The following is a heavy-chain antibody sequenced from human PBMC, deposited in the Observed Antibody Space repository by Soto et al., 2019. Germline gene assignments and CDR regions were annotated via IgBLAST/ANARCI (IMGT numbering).Heavy chain of an antibody. CDR3: ARELYGSFDF. CDR1: VFSFSDYY. J-gene: IGHJ4*02. Sequence: RGALLLSCASSVFSFSDYYMSWIRQAPGKGLEWVSFISSSGSTLYYADSVKGRFTISRDNANKSLYPQINSLRAEDTAVYYCARELYGSFDFWGQGTLVTVSS. V-gene: IGHV3-11*01. CDR2: ISSSGSTL. D-gene: IGHD2-8*01.